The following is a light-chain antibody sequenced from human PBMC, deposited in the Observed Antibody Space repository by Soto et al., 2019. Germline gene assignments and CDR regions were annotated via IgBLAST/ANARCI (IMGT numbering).Light chain of an antibody. CDR3: QQRSNWPPTWT. J-gene: IGKJ1*01. V-gene: IGKV3D-20*02. CDR1: QSVSSSY. Sequence: EIVLTQSPGTLSLPPGERATLSCRASQSVSSSYLAWYQQKPGQAPRLLMYDASSRATGVPARFSGSGSGTDFTLTISSLEPEDFAVYYCQQRSNWPPTWTFGQGTKVDIK. CDR2: DAS.